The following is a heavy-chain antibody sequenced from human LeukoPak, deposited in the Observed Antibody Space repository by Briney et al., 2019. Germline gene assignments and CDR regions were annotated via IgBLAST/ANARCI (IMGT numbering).Heavy chain of an antibody. D-gene: IGHD3-9*01. J-gene: IGHJ4*02. Sequence: GGSLRLSCAASGFTFSSYAMSWVRQAPRKGLEWVSVVSGSGSSADYADSVKGRFTISRDNSKNTLYLQMSSLSAEDTAVYYCAKMNVLTGYYTPNFDFWGQGTLVTVSS. V-gene: IGHV3-23*01. CDR2: VSGSGSSA. CDR3: AKMNVLTGYYTPNFDF. CDR1: GFTFSSYA.